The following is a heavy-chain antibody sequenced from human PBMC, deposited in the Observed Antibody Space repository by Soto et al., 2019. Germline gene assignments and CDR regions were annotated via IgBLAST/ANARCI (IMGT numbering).Heavy chain of an antibody. Sequence: SETLSLTCTVSGASISSYYWSWIRQPPGKGLEWIAFIYHSGNTNYSPSLRSRATISIDTSKNQFSLQLTSVTAADTAVYYCARHGDLTSPLFNWFGPWGQGTLVTVSS. CDR3: ARHGDLTSPLFNWFGP. CDR2: IYHSGNT. V-gene: IGHV4-59*08. CDR1: GASISSYY. D-gene: IGHD3-3*01. J-gene: IGHJ5*02.